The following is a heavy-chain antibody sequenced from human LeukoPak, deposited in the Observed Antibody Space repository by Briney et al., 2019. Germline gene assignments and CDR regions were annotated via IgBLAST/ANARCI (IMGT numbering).Heavy chain of an antibody. CDR2: IHHNGDIT. D-gene: IGHD1-26*01. CDR3: ARDMSGTYSFDH. J-gene: IGHJ4*02. Sequence: GGSLRLSCSASGFTLFWHVMHWVRQAPGKPLEYVSFIHHNGDITSYADSVRGRFTVSRDNSKNTLFLDLTSLRTDDTAVYYCARDMSGTYSFDHWGRGTLVTVSS. V-gene: IGHV3-64D*06. CDR1: GFTLFWHV.